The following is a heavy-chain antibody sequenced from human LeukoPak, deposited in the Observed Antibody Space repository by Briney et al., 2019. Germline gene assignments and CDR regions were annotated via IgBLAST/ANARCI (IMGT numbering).Heavy chain of an antibody. V-gene: IGHV3-33*06. CDR3: AKKEAVAGKGFDY. D-gene: IGHD6-19*01. CDR2: IWYDGSNK. Sequence: PGRSLRLSCAASGFTFSSYGMHWVRQAPGKGLEWVAVIWYDGSNKYYADSVKGRFTISRDNSKNTLYLQMNSLRAEDTAVYYCAKKEAVAGKGFDYWGQGTLVTVSS. J-gene: IGHJ4*02. CDR1: GFTFSSYG.